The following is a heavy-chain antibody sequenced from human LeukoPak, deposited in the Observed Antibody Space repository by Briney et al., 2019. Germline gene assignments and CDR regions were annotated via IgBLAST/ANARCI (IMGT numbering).Heavy chain of an antibody. CDR3: ARGGGIVGTTHFDY. D-gene: IGHD1-26*01. J-gene: IGHJ4*02. CDR1: GFTFSTYA. CDR2: ISSNGGST. Sequence: PGGSLRLSCSASGFTFSTYAMYWVRQAPGKGLEYVSAISSNGGSTYYADSVKGRFTISRDNAKNSLYLQMNSLRAEDTAVYYCARGGGIVGTTHFDYWGQGTLVTVSS. V-gene: IGHV3-64*04.